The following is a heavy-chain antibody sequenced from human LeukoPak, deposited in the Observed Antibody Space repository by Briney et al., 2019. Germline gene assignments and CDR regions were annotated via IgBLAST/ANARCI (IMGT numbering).Heavy chain of an antibody. CDR2: IYHSGST. V-gene: IGHV4-4*02. D-gene: IGHD4/OR15-4a*01. CDR1: GGSISSSNW. Sequence: SETLSLTCAVSGGSISSSNWGSGVRQPPGKGLEWIGEIYHSGSTNYNPSLKRRVAISVDTSKNQFSLKLSSVTAADTAVYYCARDRGAPIYGMDVWGQGTTVTVSS. CDR3: ARDRGAPIYGMDV. J-gene: IGHJ6*02.